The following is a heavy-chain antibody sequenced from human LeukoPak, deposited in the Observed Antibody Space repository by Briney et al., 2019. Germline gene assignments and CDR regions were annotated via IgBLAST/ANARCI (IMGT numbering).Heavy chain of an antibody. J-gene: IGHJ6*02. CDR3: AKGGLETSYYYYGMDV. CDR1: GITFSRYG. CDR2: IRYDGSNK. D-gene: IGHD1-1*01. Sequence: GGSLRLSCAASGITFSRYGMHWVRQAPGKGLEWVALIRYDGSNKYYADSVKGRFTISRDNSKNTLYLQMNSLRAEDTAVYYCAKGGLETSYYYYGMDVWGQGTTVTVSS. V-gene: IGHV3-30*02.